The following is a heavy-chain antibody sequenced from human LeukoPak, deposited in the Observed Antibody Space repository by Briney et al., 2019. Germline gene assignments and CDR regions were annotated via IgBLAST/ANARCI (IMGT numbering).Heavy chain of an antibody. J-gene: IGHJ4*02. CDR1: GGSLSGYY. Sequence: SETLSLTCGVYGGSLSGYYWTSIRQPPGKGLEWIGEIHPSGRPYYNPSPESRVTMSLATSENQSSLKMSSVTAADTSIYYCARGEDYYKCGNYWGQGTLVTVSS. CDR3: ARGEDYYKCGNY. V-gene: IGHV4-34*01. CDR2: IHPSGRP. D-gene: IGHD3-22*01.